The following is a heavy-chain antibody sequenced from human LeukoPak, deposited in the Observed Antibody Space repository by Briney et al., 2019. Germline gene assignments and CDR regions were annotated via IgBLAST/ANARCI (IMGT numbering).Heavy chain of an antibody. CDR3: ARGPLYSNYVDY. CDR2: IYTSGST. CDR1: GGSISSYY. D-gene: IGHD4-11*01. V-gene: IGHV4-4*07. J-gene: IGHJ4*02. Sequence: PSETLSPTCTVSGGSISSYYWSWIRQPAGKGLGWIGRIYTSGSTNYNPSLKSRVTMSVDTSKNQFSLKLSSVTAADTAVYYCARGPLYSNYVDYWGQGTLVTVSS.